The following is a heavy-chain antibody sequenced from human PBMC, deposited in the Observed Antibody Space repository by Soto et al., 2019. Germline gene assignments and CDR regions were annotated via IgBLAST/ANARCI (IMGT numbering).Heavy chain of an antibody. CDR3: TRINGDFWTDAFDI. D-gene: IGHD3-3*01. CDR2: IYYSGNT. V-gene: IGHV4-31*03. CDR1: GGSISSADYY. J-gene: IGHJ3*02. Sequence: QVQLQESGPGLVKPSQTLSLTCTVSGGSISSADYYWSWIRQHPGKGLEWIGYIYYSGNTYYNPSLKSRVSSSVVTSKNQFSLKLTPVTAADTAVYYCTRINGDFWTDAFDIWGQGTMVSVSS.